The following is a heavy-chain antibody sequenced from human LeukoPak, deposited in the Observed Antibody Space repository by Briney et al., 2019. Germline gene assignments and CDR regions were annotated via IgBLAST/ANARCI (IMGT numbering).Heavy chain of an antibody. Sequence: ASVKVSCKGSGYTFTSYGISWVRQAPGQGLEWMGWISAYNGNTNYAQKLQGRVTMTTDTSTSTAYMELRSLRSDDTPVYYCARAEAYCSSTSCYLGDYWGQGTLVTVSS. CDR3: ARAEAYCSSTSCYLGDY. J-gene: IGHJ4*02. D-gene: IGHD2-2*01. CDR2: ISAYNGNT. V-gene: IGHV1-18*01. CDR1: GYTFTSYG.